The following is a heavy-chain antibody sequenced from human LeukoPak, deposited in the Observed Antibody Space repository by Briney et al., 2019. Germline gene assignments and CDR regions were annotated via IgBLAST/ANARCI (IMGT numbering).Heavy chain of an antibody. CDR2: ISGDGSTI. Sequence: GGSLRLSCAASGYTFSPYWMHWVRQAPGKGLVWVSHISGDGSTIVYADSVKGRFTVSRDNAKNTLFLQMDSLRAEDTAVYYCARDRGTPDSFNSWGQGTVVTVCS. CDR3: ARDRGTPDSFNS. V-gene: IGHV3-74*01. D-gene: IGHD3-10*01. J-gene: IGHJ3*02. CDR1: GYTFSPYW.